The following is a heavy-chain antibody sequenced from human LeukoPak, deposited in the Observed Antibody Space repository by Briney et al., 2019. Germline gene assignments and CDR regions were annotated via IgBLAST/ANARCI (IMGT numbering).Heavy chain of an antibody. V-gene: IGHV3-23*01. D-gene: IGHD3-16*01. J-gene: IGHJ4*02. CDR1: GFTFGNYA. Sequence: PGGSLRLSCAASGFTFGNYAMTWVRQAPGKGLEWVSSMSGSGSSTYFAESVKGRFTISRDNYKNTLYLQMTSLRVDDTAVYYCAKGLMGDSVYFNRWGQGTLVTVSS. CDR2: MSGSGSST. CDR3: AKGLMGDSVYFNR.